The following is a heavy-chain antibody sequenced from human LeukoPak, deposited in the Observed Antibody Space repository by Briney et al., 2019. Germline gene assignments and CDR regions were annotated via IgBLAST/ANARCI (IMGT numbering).Heavy chain of an antibody. CDR2: IKQDGSEK. CDR1: GFTLSSYW. Sequence: GGSLRLSCAASGFTLSSYWMSTVRQAPGKGLEGVANIKQDGSEKYYVDSVKGRFTISRDNAKNSLYLQMNSLRAEDTAVYHCARDSGWNDEVYWGQGTLVTVSS. J-gene: IGHJ4*02. CDR3: ARDSGWNDEVY. D-gene: IGHD1-1*01. V-gene: IGHV3-7*01.